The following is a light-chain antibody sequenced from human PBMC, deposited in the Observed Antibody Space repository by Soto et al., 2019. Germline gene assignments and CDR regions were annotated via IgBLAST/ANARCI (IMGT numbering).Light chain of an antibody. CDR2: DAS. Sequence: ETVLTQSPATLSLSPGERATLSCRASQSVSIYLAWYQQKPGQAPRLLIYDASKRAPGIPARFSGSGSGTDFTLTISSLEPEDFGVYYCQQRSNWLFXPGTKVDIK. CDR3: QQRSNWL. J-gene: IGKJ3*01. CDR1: QSVSIY. V-gene: IGKV3-11*01.